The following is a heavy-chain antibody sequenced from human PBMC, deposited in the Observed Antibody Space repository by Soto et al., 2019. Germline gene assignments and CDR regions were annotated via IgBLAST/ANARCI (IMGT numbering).Heavy chain of an antibody. V-gene: IGHV3-23*01. CDR3: ANTLGVAGRGDWDAFDI. CDR2: ISGSGGST. J-gene: IGHJ3*02. D-gene: IGHD6-19*01. CDR1: GFNFSSYA. Sequence: QAGGSLRLSCAASGFNFSSYAMSWVRQAPGKGLEWVSAISGSGGSTYYADSVKGRFTISRDNSKNTLYLQMNSLRAEDTAVYYCANTLGVAGRGDWDAFDIWGQGTMVTVSS.